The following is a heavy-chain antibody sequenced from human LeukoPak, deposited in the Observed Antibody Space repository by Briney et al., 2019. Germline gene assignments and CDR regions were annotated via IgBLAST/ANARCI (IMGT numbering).Heavy chain of an antibody. CDR3: ARTDHGDYDC. D-gene: IGHD4-17*01. CDR2: IYYSGST. Sequence: SQTLSLTCTVSGGSISSGGYYWSWIRQHPGKGLEWIGYIYYSGSTYYNPSLESRVTISVDTSKNQFSLKLSSVTAADTAVYYCARTDHGDYDCWGQGTLVTVSS. CDR1: GGSISSGGYY. J-gene: IGHJ4*02. V-gene: IGHV4-31*03.